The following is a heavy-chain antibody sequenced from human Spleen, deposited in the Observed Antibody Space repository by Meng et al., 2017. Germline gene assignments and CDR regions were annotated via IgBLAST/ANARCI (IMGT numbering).Heavy chain of an antibody. J-gene: IGHJ4*02. D-gene: IGHD3-9*01. V-gene: IGHV3-30*01. Sequence: GESLKISCAASGFTFSNFAIHWVRQTPGKGLEWVAVISYDGSNTYYADSVKGRFTISRDNSRSTLYLQMNSLRAEDTAVYYCARVSLRYFDWLFYDYWGQGTLVTVSS. CDR3: ARVSLRYFDWLFYDY. CDR2: ISYDGSNT. CDR1: GFTFSNFA.